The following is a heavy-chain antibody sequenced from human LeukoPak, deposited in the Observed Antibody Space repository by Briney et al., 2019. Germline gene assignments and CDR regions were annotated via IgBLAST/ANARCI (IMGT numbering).Heavy chain of an antibody. CDR3: AKEPRLRTAGWWAEFDL. D-gene: IGHD2-15*01. J-gene: IGHJ4*02. V-gene: IGHV3-30*02. CDR1: GFTFVNYG. CDR2: IRHDGSNT. Sequence: GSLRLSCAASGFTFVNYGFHWVRQAPGKGLEWVAFIRHDGSNTYYIDSVKGRFTISRDKSMLYLQMNSLGPDDTAVYYCAKEPRLRTAGWWAEFDLWGQGTLVTVSS.